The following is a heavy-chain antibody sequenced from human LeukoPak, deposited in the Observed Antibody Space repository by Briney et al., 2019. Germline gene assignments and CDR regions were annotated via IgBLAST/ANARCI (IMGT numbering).Heavy chain of an antibody. D-gene: IGHD4-23*01. Sequence: GGSLRLSCAASGFTFGSYSMNWVRQAPGKGLEWLAYISSVSNAIYYADSVRGRFTISRDNAKNSLYLQMSSLRAEDTAVYYCAKWVGTLGSLDYWGQGTLVTVSS. V-gene: IGHV3-48*04. CDR1: GFTFGSYS. J-gene: IGHJ4*02. CDR3: AKWVGTLGSLDY. CDR2: ISSVSNAI.